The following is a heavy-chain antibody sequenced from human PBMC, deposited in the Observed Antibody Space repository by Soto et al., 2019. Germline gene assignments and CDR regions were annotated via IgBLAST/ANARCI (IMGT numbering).Heavy chain of an antibody. CDR1: GFTFDDYA. Sequence: SLRLSCAASGFTFDDYAMHWVRQAPGKGLEWVSGISWNSGNKGYADSVKGRFTISRDKAKNYLYLQMNSLRAEDTARYYCAKEIVAAAYAETSPFDFWGQGTLVTVSS. CDR2: ISWNSGNK. J-gene: IGHJ4*02. V-gene: IGHV3-9*01. D-gene: IGHD2-15*01. CDR3: AKEIVAAAYAETSPFDF.